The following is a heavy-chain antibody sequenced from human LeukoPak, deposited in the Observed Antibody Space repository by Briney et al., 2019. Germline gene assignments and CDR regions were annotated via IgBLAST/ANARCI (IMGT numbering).Heavy chain of an antibody. CDR2: ISGSGNSI. D-gene: IGHD3-16*01. Sequence: PGGSLRLSCAVSGFTFRSYGMSWIRQVPGKGLEWVAYISGSGNSIDYADSVKGRFTISRDNAKNSVYLQMNSLRAEDTAVFYCGRGHWGIDYWGQGTLVTVSS. J-gene: IGHJ4*02. CDR1: GFTFRSYG. CDR3: GRGHWGIDY. V-gene: IGHV3-11*01.